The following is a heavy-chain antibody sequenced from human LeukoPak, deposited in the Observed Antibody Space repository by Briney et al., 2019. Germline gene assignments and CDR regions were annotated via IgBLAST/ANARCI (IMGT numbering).Heavy chain of an antibody. D-gene: IGHD6-13*01. Sequence: SDTLSHPYTVSGVSLSVGTYFWSWLRQPPGKGLEWIGFMSNSGHTDSNPSLKSRVTISVDTSKNQFSLKLNSVTAADTAVYYCARISAAGTEPDYWGQRTLVTVAS. V-gene: IGHV4-61*01. CDR1: GVSLSVGTYF. CDR3: ARISAAGTEPDY. CDR2: MSNSGHT. J-gene: IGHJ4*02.